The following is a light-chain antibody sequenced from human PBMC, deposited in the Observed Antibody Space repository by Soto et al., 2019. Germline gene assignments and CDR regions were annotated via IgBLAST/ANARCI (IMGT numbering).Light chain of an antibody. J-gene: IGKJ4*01. Sequence: DIQMTQSPSSLSASVEDRVIITFRASQSISNHLNWYQQKPGKAPKLLIYKASSLESGVPSRFSGSASGTEFTLTISSLQPDDFATYYCQQYDNYPLTFGGGTKVDIK. CDR2: KAS. CDR1: QSISNH. V-gene: IGKV1-5*03. CDR3: QQYDNYPLT.